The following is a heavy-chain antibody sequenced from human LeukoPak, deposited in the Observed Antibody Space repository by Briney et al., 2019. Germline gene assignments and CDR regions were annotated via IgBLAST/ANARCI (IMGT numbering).Heavy chain of an antibody. CDR1: GYSFTSFW. CDR3: ARTFGESPNRNYFYGMDV. J-gene: IGHJ6*02. V-gene: IGHV5-51*01. Sequence: GESLKTSCKGSGYSFTSFWIGWVRQMPGKGLEWMGIIYPDDSNTRYSPSFHGQVTISADKSINTAYLQWSSLKASDTAMYYCARTFGESPNRNYFYGMDVWGQGTTVTVSS. D-gene: IGHD3-10*01. CDR2: IYPDDSNT.